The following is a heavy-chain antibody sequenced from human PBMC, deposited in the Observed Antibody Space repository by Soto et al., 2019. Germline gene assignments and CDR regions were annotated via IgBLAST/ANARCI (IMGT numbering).Heavy chain of an antibody. Sequence: PEEYLRLSCAASGCTFSSQSMTWVRLAPGRGLEWVATIAGSGGMTHYTNSVRGRFTISRDNSKNTVSLQMSSLRAEDTAMYFCAKVNFFDTPGTFDVWG. CDR2: IAGSGGMT. CDR3: AKVNFFDTPGTFDV. CDR1: GCTFSSQS. J-gene: IGHJ3*01. D-gene: IGHD2-15*01. V-gene: IGHV3-23*01.